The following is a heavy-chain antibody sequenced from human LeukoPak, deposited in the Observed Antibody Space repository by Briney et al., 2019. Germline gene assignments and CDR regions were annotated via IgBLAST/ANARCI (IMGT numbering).Heavy chain of an antibody. CDR3: ARWGLRFNWFDP. Sequence: SETLSLTCDVYGGSFSGYYWSWIRQPPGKGQEWIGEINHSGSTNYNPSLKSRVTISVDTSKNQFSLKLSSVTAADTAVYYCARWGLRFNWFDPWGQGTLVTVSS. CDR1: GGSFSGYY. CDR2: INHSGST. D-gene: IGHD4-17*01. V-gene: IGHV4-34*01. J-gene: IGHJ5*02.